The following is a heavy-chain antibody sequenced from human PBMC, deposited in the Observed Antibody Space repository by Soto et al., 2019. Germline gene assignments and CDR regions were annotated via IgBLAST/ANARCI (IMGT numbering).Heavy chain of an antibody. CDR2: ISTDKGNT. D-gene: IGHD2-21*02. V-gene: IGHV1-18*01. J-gene: IGHJ4*02. Sequence: SVKVSCKASGYSFTTYGMTWVRQAPGQGLEWMGWISTDKGNTKYAQNFQSRATLTTDTSTSTAYMELRSLRSDDTAVYYCARDRDWNLDYWGQGTLVTVSS. CDR1: GYSFTTYG. CDR3: ARDRDWNLDY.